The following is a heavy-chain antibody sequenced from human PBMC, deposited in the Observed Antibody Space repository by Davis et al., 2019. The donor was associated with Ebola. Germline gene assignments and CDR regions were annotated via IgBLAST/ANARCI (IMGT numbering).Heavy chain of an antibody. D-gene: IGHD4-11*01. V-gene: IGHV4-34*01. CDR2: INHSGST. CDR1: GGSFSGYY. J-gene: IGHJ4*02. CDR3: ARGGSNYRV. Sequence: GSLRLSCAVYGGSFSGYYWSWIRQPPGKGLEWIGEINHSGSTNYNPSLKSRVTISVETSKNQFSLKLSSVTAADTAVYYCARGGSNYRVWGQGTLVTVSS.